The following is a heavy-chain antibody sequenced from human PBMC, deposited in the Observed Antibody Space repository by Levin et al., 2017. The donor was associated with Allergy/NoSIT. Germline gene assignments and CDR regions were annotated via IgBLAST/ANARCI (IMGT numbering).Heavy chain of an antibody. V-gene: IGHV3-7*01. CDR3: ARGGYNYGF. CDR1: GFTFSSYW. CDR2: IKQDGSEK. J-gene: IGHJ4*02. Sequence: PGESLKISCAASGFTFSSYWMSWVRQAPGKGPEWVANIKQDGSEKNYVDSVKGRFTISRDNAENSLYLQMNSLRAEDTAVYYCARGGYNYGFWGQGTLVTVSS. D-gene: IGHD5-18*01.